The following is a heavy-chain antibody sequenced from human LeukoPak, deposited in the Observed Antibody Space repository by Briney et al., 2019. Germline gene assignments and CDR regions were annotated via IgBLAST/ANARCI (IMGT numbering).Heavy chain of an antibody. J-gene: IGHJ4*02. V-gene: IGHV1-24*01. CDR3: ARGSRITIFAH. CDR2: FDPEDGET. CDR1: GYTLTELS. Sequence: ASVKVSCKVSGYTLTELSMHWVRQAPGKGLEWMGGFDPEDGETIYAQKFQGRVTITADESTSTAYMELSSLRSEDTAVYYCARGSRITIFAHWGQGTLVTVSS. D-gene: IGHD3-3*01.